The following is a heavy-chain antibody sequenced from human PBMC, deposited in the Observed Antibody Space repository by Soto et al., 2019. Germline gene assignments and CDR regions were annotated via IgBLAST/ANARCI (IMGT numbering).Heavy chain of an antibody. J-gene: IGHJ4*02. CDR3: ARDPNSGSHYFDY. Sequence: GGSLRLSCAPSGFIFRNYLMHWVRQAPGKGLVWISRINSDGSSASYADSVKGRFTISRDNAKNSLYLQMNSLRAEDTAVYYCARDPNSGSHYFDYWGQGTLVTVSS. CDR1: GFIFRNYL. D-gene: IGHD1-26*01. CDR2: INSDGSSA. V-gene: IGHV3-74*01.